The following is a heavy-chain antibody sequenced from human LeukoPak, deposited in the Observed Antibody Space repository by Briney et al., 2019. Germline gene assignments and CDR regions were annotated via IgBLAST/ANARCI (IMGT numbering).Heavy chain of an antibody. V-gene: IGHV3-7*01. D-gene: IGHD3-22*01. CDR3: ARDADSSGYYYGPYFDY. Sequence: GGSLRLSCAASGFSYSSYWMSWVRQAAGKGLEWVANIKGDGSEKYYVDSVKGRFTISRDNAKNSLYLQMNSLRAEDTAVYYCARDADSSGYYYGPYFDYWGQGTLVTVSS. CDR1: GFSYSSYW. CDR2: IKGDGSEK. J-gene: IGHJ4*02.